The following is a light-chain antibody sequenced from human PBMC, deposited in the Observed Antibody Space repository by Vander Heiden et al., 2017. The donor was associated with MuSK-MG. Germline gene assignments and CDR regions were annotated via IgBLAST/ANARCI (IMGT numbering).Light chain of an antibody. CDR1: QSVSNF. Sequence: EIVLTQSPATLSLSPGDRATLACRASQSVSNFVAWFQQKPGQAPRLRSYDASKRATGIPGRFSGSGSGTDCTLTISSLEPEDFAVYFCQQRSNWPLLTCGGGTKVEIK. V-gene: IGKV3-11*01. J-gene: IGKJ4*01. CDR3: QQRSNWPLLT. CDR2: DAS.